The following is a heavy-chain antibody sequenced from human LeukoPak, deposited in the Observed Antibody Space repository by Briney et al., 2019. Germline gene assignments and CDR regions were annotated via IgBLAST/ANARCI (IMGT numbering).Heavy chain of an antibody. CDR3: ALQPGYCSSASCSHFDF. V-gene: IGHV5-51*01. J-gene: IGHJ4*02. D-gene: IGHD2-2*01. Sequence: GESLKISCKGSGYKFTNYWIVWVRQMPGKGLEWMGIIYPDDSNTRYSPSFQGQVTISVDKSFSTAYLQWNSLKASDTAMYYCALQPGYCSSASCSHFDFWGQGALITVSS. CDR1: GYKFTNYW. CDR2: IYPDDSNT.